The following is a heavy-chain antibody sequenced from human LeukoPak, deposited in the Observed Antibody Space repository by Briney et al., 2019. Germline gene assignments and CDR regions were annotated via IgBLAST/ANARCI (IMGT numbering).Heavy chain of an antibody. D-gene: IGHD6-13*01. CDR1: GGTFSSYA. CDR2: IIPIFGTA. V-gene: IGHV1-69*05. J-gene: IGHJ6*03. CDR3: ARTYTAAGMDYYYYMDV. Sequence: SVKVSCKASGGTFSSYAISWVRQAPGQGLEWMGGIIPIFGTANYAQKFRGRVTITTDESTSTAYMELSSLRSEDTAVYYCARTYTAAGMDYYYYMDVWGKGTTVTVSS.